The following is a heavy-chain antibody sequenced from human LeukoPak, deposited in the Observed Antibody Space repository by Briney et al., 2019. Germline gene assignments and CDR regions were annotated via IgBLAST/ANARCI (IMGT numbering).Heavy chain of an antibody. CDR1: GFTFSSYR. CDR3: ARDSAAAGTPYHYFDY. D-gene: IGHD6-13*01. V-gene: IGHV3-21*01. J-gene: IGHJ4*02. Sequence: GGSLRLSCAASGFTFSSYRMTWVRQAPGKGLEWVSSITSSSSYIYYTDSVKGRFPISRDNAKNSLYLQMNSLRAEDTAVYYCARDSAAAGTPYHYFDYWGQGTLVTVSS. CDR2: ITSSSSYI.